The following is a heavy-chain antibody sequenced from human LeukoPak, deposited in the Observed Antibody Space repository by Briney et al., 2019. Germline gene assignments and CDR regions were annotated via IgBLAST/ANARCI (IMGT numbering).Heavy chain of an antibody. Sequence: GASVKVSCKASGYTLTSYGISWVRQAPGQGLEWMGWISAYNGNTNYAQKLQGRVTMTTDTSTSTAYMELRSLRSDDAAVYYCARVRGYGSGSRPLNYWGQGTLVTVSS. J-gene: IGHJ4*02. CDR1: GYTLTSYG. CDR2: ISAYNGNT. V-gene: IGHV1-18*01. D-gene: IGHD3-10*01. CDR3: ARVRGYGSGSRPLNY.